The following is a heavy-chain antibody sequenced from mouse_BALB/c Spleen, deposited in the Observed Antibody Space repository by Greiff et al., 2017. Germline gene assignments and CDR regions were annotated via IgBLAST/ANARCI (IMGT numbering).Heavy chain of an antibody. D-gene: IGHD2-14*01. CDR2: ISYDGSN. J-gene: IGHJ1*01. V-gene: IGHV3-6*02. Sequence: EVKLMESGPGLVKPSQSLSLTCSVTGYSITSRYYWNWIRQFPGNKLELMGYISYDGSNNYNPSLKNRISITRDTSKNQFFLKLNSVTTEDTATYYCARERYDGYWYFDVWGAGTTVTVSS. CDR3: ARERYDGYWYFDV. CDR1: GYSITSRYY.